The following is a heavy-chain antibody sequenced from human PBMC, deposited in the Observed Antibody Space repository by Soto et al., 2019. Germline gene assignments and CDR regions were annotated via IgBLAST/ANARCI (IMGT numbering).Heavy chain of an antibody. CDR2: INAGNGNT. Sequence: QVQLVQSGAEVKKPGASVKVSCKASGYTFTSYAMHWVRQAPGQRLEWMGWINAGNGNTKYSQKFQGRVTITRDTSASTAYMELRSLRSEETAVYYCASGDNWNYLAYYGMDVWGQGITVIVSS. CDR1: GYTFTSYA. V-gene: IGHV1-3*01. CDR3: ASGDNWNYLAYYGMDV. D-gene: IGHD1-7*01. J-gene: IGHJ6*01.